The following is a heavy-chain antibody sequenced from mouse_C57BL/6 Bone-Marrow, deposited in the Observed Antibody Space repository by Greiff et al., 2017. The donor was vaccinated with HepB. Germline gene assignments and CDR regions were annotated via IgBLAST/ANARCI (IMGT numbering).Heavy chain of an antibody. V-gene: IGHV14-3*01. J-gene: IGHJ2*01. CDR3: AIDYYGSRYYFDY. Sequence: EVQLQQSVAELVRPGASVKLSCTASGFNIKNTYMHWVKQRPEQGLEWIGRIDPANGNTKYAPKFQGKATITADTSSNTAYLQLSSLTSEDTAIYYWAIDYYGSRYYFDYWGQGTTLTVSS. D-gene: IGHD1-1*01. CDR1: GFNIKNTY. CDR2: IDPANGNT.